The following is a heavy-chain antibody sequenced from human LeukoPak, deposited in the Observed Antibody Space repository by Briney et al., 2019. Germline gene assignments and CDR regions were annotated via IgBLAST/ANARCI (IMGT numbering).Heavy chain of an antibody. CDR2: ISYDGSNK. J-gene: IGHJ4*02. V-gene: IGHV3-30*18. CDR1: GFTFSSYG. Sequence: PGGSLRLSCAASGFTFSSYGMHWVRQAPGKGLEWVAVISYDGSNKYYADSVKGRFTISRDNSKNTLYLQMNSPRAEDTAVYYCAKDPHDAGYCSGGSCYSFYFDYWGQGTLVTVSS. D-gene: IGHD2-15*01. CDR3: AKDPHDAGYCSGGSCYSFYFDY.